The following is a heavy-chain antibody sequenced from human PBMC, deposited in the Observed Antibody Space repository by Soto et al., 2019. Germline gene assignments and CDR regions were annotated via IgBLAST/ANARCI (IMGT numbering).Heavy chain of an antibody. CDR3: ARVRSQRPHDAPTIDY. J-gene: IGHJ4*02. D-gene: IGHD1-26*01. CDR1: GGSISSGGYY. CDR2: IYYSGST. V-gene: IGHV4-31*03. Sequence: SETLSLTCTVSGGSISSGGYYWSWIRQHPGKGLEWIGYIYYSGSTYYNPSLKSRVTISVDTSKNQFSLKLSAVTAADTAVYYCARVRSQRPHDAPTIDYWGQGTLVTVSS.